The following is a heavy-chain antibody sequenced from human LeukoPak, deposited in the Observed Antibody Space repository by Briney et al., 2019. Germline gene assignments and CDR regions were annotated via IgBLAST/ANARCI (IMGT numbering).Heavy chain of an antibody. J-gene: IGHJ4*02. Sequence: PGGSLRLSCAASGFTFSNAWMSWVRQARGKGLEWVGRIKSKSDGGTTDYAAPVKGRFTISRDDSKNTLYLQMNSLKTEDTAVYYCTTDTGYDFWYYFDYWGQGTLVTVSS. CDR1: GFTFSNAW. CDR2: IKSKSDGGTT. D-gene: IGHD3-3*01. V-gene: IGHV3-15*01. CDR3: TTDTGYDFWYYFDY.